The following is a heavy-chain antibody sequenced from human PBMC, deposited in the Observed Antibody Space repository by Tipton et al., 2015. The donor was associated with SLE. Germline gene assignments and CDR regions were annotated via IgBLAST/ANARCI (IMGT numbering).Heavy chain of an antibody. J-gene: IGHJ4*02. D-gene: IGHD6-13*01. CDR1: GFTFSSSG. Sequence: SLRLSCAASGFTFSSSGMHWVRQAPGKGLEWVSTISDSGGSTYYVDSVRGRFTISRDNSKNTLYLQMNSLRAEDTAVYYCAKDGPSGSSSEYFDYWGQGTLVTVSS. V-gene: IGHV3-23*01. CDR3: AKDGPSGSSSEYFDY. CDR2: ISDSGGST.